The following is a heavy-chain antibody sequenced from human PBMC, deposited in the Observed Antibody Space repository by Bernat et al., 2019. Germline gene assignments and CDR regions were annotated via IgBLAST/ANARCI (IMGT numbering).Heavy chain of an antibody. CDR1: GGSFSGYY. V-gene: IGHV4-34*01. CDR3: APGIAAAEGY. J-gene: IGHJ4*02. D-gene: IGHD6-13*01. CDR2: INHSGST. Sequence: QVQLQQWGAGLLKPSETLSLICAVYGGSFSGYYWSWIRRPPGKGLEWIGEINHSGSTNYNPSLKSRGTISVDTSKNQFSLKLGSVTAAGAAVYYCAPGIAAAEGYWGQGTLVTVSS.